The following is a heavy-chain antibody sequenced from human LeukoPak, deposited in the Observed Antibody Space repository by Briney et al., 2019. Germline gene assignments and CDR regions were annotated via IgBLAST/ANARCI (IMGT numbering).Heavy chain of an antibody. CDR3: ARDPGSSGWFEY. D-gene: IGHD6-19*01. Sequence: PGGSLRLSCAASGFTFSNYWMNWGRQAPGKGLEWVANIKQDGSVKHYVDSVKGRFTISRDNAENSLYLQMNSLRAEDTAVYYCARDPGSSGWFEYWGQGTLVTVSS. J-gene: IGHJ4*02. CDR1: GFTFSNYW. V-gene: IGHV3-7*03. CDR2: IKQDGSVK.